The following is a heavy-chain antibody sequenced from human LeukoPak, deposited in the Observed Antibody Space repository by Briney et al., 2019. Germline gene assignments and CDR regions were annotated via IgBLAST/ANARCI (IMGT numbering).Heavy chain of an antibody. D-gene: IGHD2-2*01. CDR2: IYYSGST. V-gene: IGHV4-39*01. CDR3: AGGGEYQLLSDAFDI. J-gene: IGHJ3*02. CDR1: GGSISSSSYH. Sequence: SETLSLTCTVSGGSISSSSYHWGWIRQPPGKGLEWIGSIYYSGSTYYNPSLKSRVTISVDTSKNQFSLKLSSVTAADTAVYYCAGGGEYQLLSDAFDIWGQGTMVTVSS.